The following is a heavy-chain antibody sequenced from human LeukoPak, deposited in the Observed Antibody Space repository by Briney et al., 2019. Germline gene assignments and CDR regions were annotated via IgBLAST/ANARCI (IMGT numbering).Heavy chain of an antibody. D-gene: IGHD3-22*01. CDR3: ARVAYYDSSVYSFDY. V-gene: IGHV1-46*01. J-gene: IGHJ4*02. Sequence: ASVKVSCKASGYTFTSYYIHWVRQAPGQGLDWMGIINPSDGSTSYAQNFLGRVTMTRDTSTSTLYMELSSLRSEDTAVYFCARVAYYDSSVYSFDYWGQGTLVTVSS. CDR2: INPSDGST. CDR1: GYTFTSYY.